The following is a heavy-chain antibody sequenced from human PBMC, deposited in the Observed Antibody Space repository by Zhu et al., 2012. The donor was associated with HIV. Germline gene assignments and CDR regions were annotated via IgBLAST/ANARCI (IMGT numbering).Heavy chain of an antibody. CDR3: ARREVYYDILTGYYPDAFDI. CDR2: IYHSGST. V-gene: IGHV4-38-2*01. Sequence: QVRLQESGPGLVKPSETLSLTCAVSGYSISSGYYWGWIRQPPGKGLEWIGSIYHSGSTYYNPSLKSRVTVSVDTSKNQFSLKLRSVTAADTAVYYCARREVYYDILTGYYPDAFDIWGQGTKVTSLQ. J-gene: IGHJ3*02. D-gene: IGHD3-9*01. CDR1: GYSISSGYY.